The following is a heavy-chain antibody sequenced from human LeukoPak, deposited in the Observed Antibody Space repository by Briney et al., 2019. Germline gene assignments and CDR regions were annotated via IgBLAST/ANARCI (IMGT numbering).Heavy chain of an antibody. J-gene: IGHJ4*02. CDR2: IIPILGIA. D-gene: IGHD2-15*01. CDR3: ARDTYCSGGSCYSSLPFDY. Sequence: ASVMVSCKASGGTFSSYAIGWVRQARGQGLEWMGRIIPILGIANYAQKFQGRVTITADKSTSTAYMELSSLRSEDTAVYYCARDTYCSGGSCYSSLPFDYWGQGTLVTVSS. CDR1: GGTFSSYA. V-gene: IGHV1-69*04.